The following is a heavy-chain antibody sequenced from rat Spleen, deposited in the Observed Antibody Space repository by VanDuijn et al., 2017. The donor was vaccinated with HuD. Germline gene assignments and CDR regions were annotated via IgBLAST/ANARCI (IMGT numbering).Heavy chain of an antibody. CDR1: GFSLTTYN. V-gene: IGHV2-45*01. Sequence: QVQLKESGPGLVQPSQTLSLACTVSGFSLTTYNVHWIRQPPGKGLEWMGIIWSDGGTDYNSTIKSRLSISRDTSKNQVFLKMNSLQSEDTTTYYCTRDGIMYPYGVLDAWGQGASVTVSS. J-gene: IGHJ4*01. CDR2: IWSDGGT. D-gene: IGHD1-6*01. CDR3: TRDGIMYPYGVLDA.